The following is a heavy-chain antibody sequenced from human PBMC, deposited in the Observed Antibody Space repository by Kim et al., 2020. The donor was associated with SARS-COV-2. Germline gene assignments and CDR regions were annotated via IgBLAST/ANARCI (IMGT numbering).Heavy chain of an antibody. CDR3: ARSVVRGVIIKSAENWFDP. D-gene: IGHD3-10*01. CDR1: GYTFTSYA. J-gene: IGHJ5*02. CDR2: INAGNGNT. Sequence: ASVKVSCKASGYTFTSYAMHWVRQAPGQRLEWMGWINAGNGNTKYSQKFQGRVTITRDTSASTAYMELSSLRSEDTAVYYCARSVVRGVIIKSAENWFDPWGQGTLVTVSS. V-gene: IGHV1-3*01.